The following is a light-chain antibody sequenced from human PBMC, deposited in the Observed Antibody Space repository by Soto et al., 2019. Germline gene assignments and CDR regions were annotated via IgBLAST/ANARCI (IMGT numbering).Light chain of an antibody. CDR1: SSDVGGYNF. V-gene: IGLV2-11*01. J-gene: IGLJ1*01. CDR3: CSYAGSYPWV. Sequence: QSALTHPRSVSGSPGQSVTISCTGTSSDVGGYNFVSWYQQHPGKAPKLMIYDVSKRPSGVPDRFSGSKSANTASLTISGLQAEDEADYYCCSYAGSYPWVFVPGTQLTVL. CDR2: DVS.